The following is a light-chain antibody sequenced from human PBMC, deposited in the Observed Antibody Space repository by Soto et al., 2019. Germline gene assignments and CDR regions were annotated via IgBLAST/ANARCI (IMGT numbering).Light chain of an antibody. J-gene: IGLJ3*02. CDR3: QSYDSSLSGV. CDR1: SSNIGAGYD. Sequence: QSVLTQPPSVSGAPGQRVTISCTGSSSNIGAGYDVHWYQQLLGTAPKLLIYGNSNRPSGAPDRFSGSKSGTSASLAITGLQAEDEADYYCQSYDSSLSGVFGGGTKLTVL. CDR2: GNS. V-gene: IGLV1-40*01.